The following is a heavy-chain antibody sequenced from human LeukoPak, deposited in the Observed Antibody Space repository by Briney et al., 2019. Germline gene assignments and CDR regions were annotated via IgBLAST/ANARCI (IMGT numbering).Heavy chain of an antibody. J-gene: IGHJ4*02. CDR1: GFTFSTYS. Sequence: GGSLRLSCAASGFTFSTYSMNWVRQAPGKGLEWVSCISSNSNYRNYANSVKGRFTISRDNAKNSLYLQMNSLRAEDTAVYYCVVGHTQSKDYDFWSSYFDYWGQGTLVTVSS. V-gene: IGHV3-21*01. D-gene: IGHD3-3*01. CDR3: VVGHTQSKDYDFWSSYFDY. CDR2: ISSNSNYR.